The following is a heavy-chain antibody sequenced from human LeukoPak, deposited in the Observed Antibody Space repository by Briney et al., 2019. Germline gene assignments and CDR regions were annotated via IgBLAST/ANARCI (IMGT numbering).Heavy chain of an antibody. CDR3: AKGILELLDY. CDR1: GFTFSSYG. Sequence: QAGGSLRLSCAASGFTFSSYGMHWVRQAPGKGLEWVAFIRYDGSNKYYADSVKGRFTISRDNSKNTLYLQMNSLRAEDTAVYYCAKGILELLDYWGQGTLVTVSS. CDR2: IRYDGSNK. J-gene: IGHJ4*02. V-gene: IGHV3-30*02. D-gene: IGHD1-7*01.